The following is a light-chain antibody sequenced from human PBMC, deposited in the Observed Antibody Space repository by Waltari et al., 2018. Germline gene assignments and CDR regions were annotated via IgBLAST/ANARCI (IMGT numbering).Light chain of an antibody. Sequence: EIVMTQSPATLSVSPGERATLPCRASRNINNNLAWYHQIPRQAPRPLLYGASTRAHGIPARFSGSGSGTEFTLTISSLQSEDFAVYYCQHFHSWPLTFGGGTKVEIK. J-gene: IGKJ4*01. CDR2: GAS. CDR3: QHFHSWPLT. CDR1: RNINNN. V-gene: IGKV3-15*01.